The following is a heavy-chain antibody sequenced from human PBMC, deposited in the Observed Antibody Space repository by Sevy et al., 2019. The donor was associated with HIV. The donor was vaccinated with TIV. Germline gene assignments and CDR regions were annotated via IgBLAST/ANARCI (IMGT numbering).Heavy chain of an antibody. V-gene: IGHV4-59*01. CDR3: ARVGFNWNDVDY. CDR1: GGSMNIYY. J-gene: IGHJ4*02. Sequence: SETLSLTCTVSGGSMNIYYWSWIRQPPGKGLEWIGYIYYSGSTNYNLSLKSRVTISVDTSKNQFSLKLRSVTAADTAVYYCARVGFNWNDVDYWGQGTLVTVSS. CDR2: IYYSGST. D-gene: IGHD1-20*01.